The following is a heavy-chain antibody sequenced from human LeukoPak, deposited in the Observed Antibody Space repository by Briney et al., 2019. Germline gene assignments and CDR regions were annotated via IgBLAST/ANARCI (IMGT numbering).Heavy chain of an antibody. D-gene: IGHD4-11*01. J-gene: IGHJ5*02. Sequence: GGSMRLSSAAYGFTFSSYSMNWVRQAPGKGLEWVSYISSSSSTIYYADSVKGRFTISRDNAKNSLYLQMNSLRAEDTAVYYCAREGPTTVTYLEVRWFDPWGQGTLVTVSS. CDR1: GFTFSSYS. CDR2: ISSSSSTI. CDR3: AREGPTTVTYLEVRWFDP. V-gene: IGHV3-48*04.